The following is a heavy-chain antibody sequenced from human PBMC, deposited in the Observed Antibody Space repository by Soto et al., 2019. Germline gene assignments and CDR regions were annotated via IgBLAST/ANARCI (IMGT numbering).Heavy chain of an antibody. D-gene: IGHD3-3*01. Sequence: ASVKVSCKASGYTFTGYYMHWVRQAPGQGLEWMGWINPNSGGTNYAQKFQGRVTMTRDTSISTAYMELSRLRSDDTAVYYCARDCPYHFWSGYYTCYYYGMDVWGQGTTVTVSS. J-gene: IGHJ6*02. V-gene: IGHV1-2*02. CDR2: INPNSGGT. CDR1: GYTFTGYY. CDR3: ARDCPYHFWSGYYTCYYYGMDV.